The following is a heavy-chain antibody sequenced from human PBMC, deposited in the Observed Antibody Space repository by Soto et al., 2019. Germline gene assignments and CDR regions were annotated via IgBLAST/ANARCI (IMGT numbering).Heavy chain of an antibody. V-gene: IGHV4-34*01. CDR1: GGSFSGYY. CDR2: INHSGST. D-gene: IGHD2-2*01. J-gene: IGHJ5*02. CDR3: ARVSLQYCSSTSCYPSWFDP. Sequence: SETLSLTCAVYGGSFSGYYWSWIRQPPGKGLEWIGEINHSGSTNYDPSLKSRVTISVDTSKNQFSLKLSSVTAADTAVYYFARVSLQYCSSTSCYPSWFDPWGQGTLVTVSS.